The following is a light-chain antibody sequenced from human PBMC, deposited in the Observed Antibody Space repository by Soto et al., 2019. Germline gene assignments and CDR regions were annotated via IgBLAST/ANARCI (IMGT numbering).Light chain of an antibody. V-gene: IGLV2-14*01. CDR3: SSYTSSRTDV. J-gene: IGLJ1*01. CDR1: SSDVGGYNY. Sequence: QAVVTQPASVSGSPGQSITISCTGTSSDVGGYNYVSWYQQHPGKAPKLMIYDVSNRPSGVSNRFSGSKSGNTASLTISGLQAEDEADYYCSSYTSSRTDVFGTGTKLTVL. CDR2: DVS.